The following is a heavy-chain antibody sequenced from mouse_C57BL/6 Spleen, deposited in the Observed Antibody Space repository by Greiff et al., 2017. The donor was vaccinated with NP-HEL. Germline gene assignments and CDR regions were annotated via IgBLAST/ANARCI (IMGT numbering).Heavy chain of an antibody. CDR1: GYTFTDYY. D-gene: IGHD2-4*01. J-gene: IGHJ2*01. CDR2: INPYNGGT. V-gene: IGHV1-19*01. Sequence: EVQLQQSGPVLVKPGASVKMSCKASGYTFTDYYMNWVKQSHGKSLEWIGVINPYNGGTSYNQKFKGKATLTVDKSSSTPYMELKSLTSEDSAVYYCASSDYGTGYYLDYWGQGTTLTVSS. CDR3: ASSDYGTGYYLDY.